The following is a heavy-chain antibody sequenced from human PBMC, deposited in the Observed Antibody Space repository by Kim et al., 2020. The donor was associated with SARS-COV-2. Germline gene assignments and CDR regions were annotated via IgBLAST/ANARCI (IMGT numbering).Heavy chain of an antibody. V-gene: IGHV3-64*01. CDR1: GFTFSSYA. Sequence: GGSLRLSCAASGFTFSSYAMHWVRQAPGKGLEYVSAISSNGGSTYYANSVKGRFTISRDNSKNTLYLQMGSLRAEDMAVYYCARAGYDYFYYYYYMDVWGKGTTVTVSS. J-gene: IGHJ6*03. CDR3: ARAGYDYFYYYYYMDV. CDR2: ISSNGGST. D-gene: IGHD5-12*01.